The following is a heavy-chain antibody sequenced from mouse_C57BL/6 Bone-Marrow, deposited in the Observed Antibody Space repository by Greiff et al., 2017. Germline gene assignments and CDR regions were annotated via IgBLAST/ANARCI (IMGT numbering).Heavy chain of an antibody. J-gene: IGHJ3*01. CDR3: ARDVLRCPSY. Sequence: EVNLVESGGGLVQSGRSLRLSCATSGFTFSDFYMEWVRQAPGKGLEWIAASRNKANDYTTEYSASVKGRSIVSRDNSPSIPYLQMNALRSDDTAIYYCARDVLRCPSYWGQGTLVTVSA. CDR1: GFTFSDFY. V-gene: IGHV7-1*01. CDR2: SRNKANDYTT. D-gene: IGHD1-1*01.